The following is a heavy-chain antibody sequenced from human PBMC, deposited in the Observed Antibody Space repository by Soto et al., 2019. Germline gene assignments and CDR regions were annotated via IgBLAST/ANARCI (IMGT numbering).Heavy chain of an antibody. CDR1: GGTFSSYT. J-gene: IGHJ4*02. Sequence: QVQLVQSGAEVKKPGSSVKVSCKAYGGTFSSYTISWVRQAPGQGLEWMGRIIPILGIANYAQKFQGRVTITADKSTSTAYMELSSLRSEDTAVYYCASASIVGAEAFDYWGQGTLVTVSS. CDR3: ASASIVGAEAFDY. V-gene: IGHV1-69*02. D-gene: IGHD1-26*01. CDR2: IIPILGIA.